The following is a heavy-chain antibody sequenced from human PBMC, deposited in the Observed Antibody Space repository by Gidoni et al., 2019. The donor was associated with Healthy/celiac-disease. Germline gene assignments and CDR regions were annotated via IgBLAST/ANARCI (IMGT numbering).Heavy chain of an antibody. CDR3: AKDQGPHQEGYYYGMDV. D-gene: IGHD2-2*01. CDR1: GYTCSSDG. J-gene: IGHJ6*02. V-gene: IGHV3-30*18. Sequence: QVQLVESGGGVFKPGRSLRRSCEASGYTCSSDGRHWVRQAPGKGLEWLAVISYDGSNKYYSDFVKGRFTISRDNSNTTLYLQMNSLRAEDTAVYYCAKDQGPHQEGYYYGMDVWGQGTTVTVSS. CDR2: ISYDGSNK.